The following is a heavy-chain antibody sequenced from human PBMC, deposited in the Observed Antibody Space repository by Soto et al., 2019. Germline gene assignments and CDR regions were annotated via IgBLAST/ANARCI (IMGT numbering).Heavy chain of an antibody. Sequence: GGSLRLACAASGFTFSSYSMNWVRQAPGKGLEWVSYISSSSSTIYYADSVKGRFTISRDNAKNSLYLQMNSLRDEDTAVYYCGRGALNYYVRSCYSYHNYGMHGSGQATTVTVPS. CDR3: GRGALNYYVRSCYSYHNYGMHG. CDR1: GFTFSSYS. V-gene: IGHV3-48*02. D-gene: IGHD3-22*01. J-gene: IGHJ6*02. CDR2: ISSSSSTI.